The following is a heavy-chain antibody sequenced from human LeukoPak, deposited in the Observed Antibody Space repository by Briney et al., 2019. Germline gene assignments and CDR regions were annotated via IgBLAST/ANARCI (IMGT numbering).Heavy chain of an antibody. J-gene: IGHJ6*02. V-gene: IGHV4-59*08. CDR3: ARHTLPHYYYYGMDV. D-gene: IGHD1-26*01. Sequence: SETLSLTCTVSGGSINNYWWAWIRQPPGKGLQWIGYRHSSGATSYNLSLESRVTISIDTSRNQFSLKLSSVTAADTAMYYCARHTLPHYYYYGMDVWGQGTTVTVSS. CDR1: GGSINNYW. CDR2: RHSSGAT.